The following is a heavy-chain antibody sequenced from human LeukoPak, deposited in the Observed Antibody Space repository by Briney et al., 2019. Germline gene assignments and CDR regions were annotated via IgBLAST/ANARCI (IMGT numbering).Heavy chain of an antibody. CDR2: ISSSSSYI. Sequence: GSLRLSCAASGFTFSSYSMNWVRQAPGKGLEWVSSISSSSSYIYYADSVKGRFTISRDNAKNSLYLQMNSLRAEDTAVYYCAREVLWLGELSGWGRGPLVPVSS. CDR1: GFTFSSYS. J-gene: IGHJ4*02. V-gene: IGHV3-21*01. D-gene: IGHD3-10*01. CDR3: AREVLWLGELSG.